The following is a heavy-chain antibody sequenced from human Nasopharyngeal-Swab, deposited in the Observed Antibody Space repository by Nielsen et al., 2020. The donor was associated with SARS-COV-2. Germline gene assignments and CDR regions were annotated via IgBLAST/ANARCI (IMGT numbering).Heavy chain of an antibody. J-gene: IGHJ4*02. CDR3: ARDRAINWNDGYTDY. Sequence: GESLKISCAASGFTFSSYGMHRVRQAPGKGLEWVAVIWYDGSNKYYADSVKGRFTISRDNSKNTLYLQMNSLRAEDTAVYYCARDRAINWNDGYTDYWGQGTLVTVSS. CDR2: IWYDGSNK. V-gene: IGHV3-33*01. CDR1: GFTFSSYG. D-gene: IGHD1-20*01.